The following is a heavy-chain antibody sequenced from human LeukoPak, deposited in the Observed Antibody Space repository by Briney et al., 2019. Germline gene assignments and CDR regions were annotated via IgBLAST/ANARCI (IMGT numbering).Heavy chain of an antibody. Sequence: ASVKVSCKASGYTFTSYAMHWVRQAPGQRLEWMGWINAGNGNTKYSQEFQGRVTITRDTSASTAYMELSSLRSEDMAVYYCARDRLGITQSPYYYYMDVWGKGTTVTISS. CDR3: ARDRLGITQSPYYYYMDV. V-gene: IGHV1-3*03. CDR2: INAGNGNT. D-gene: IGHD3-16*01. CDR1: GYTFTSYA. J-gene: IGHJ6*03.